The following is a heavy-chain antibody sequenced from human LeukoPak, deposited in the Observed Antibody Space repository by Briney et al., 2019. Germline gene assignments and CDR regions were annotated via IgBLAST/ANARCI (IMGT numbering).Heavy chain of an antibody. D-gene: IGHD3-10*01. J-gene: IGHJ5*02. V-gene: IGHV1-2*04. Sequence: PGGSLRLSCAASGFTVSSNYMSWVRQAPGQGLEWMGWINPNSGGTNYAQKFQGWVTMTRDTSISTAYMELSRLRSDDTAVYYCARDRAGGTDRRYYYGSGSLNWFDPWGQGTLVTVSS. CDR1: GFTVSSNY. CDR2: INPNSGGT. CDR3: ARDRAGGTDRRYYYGSGSLNWFDP.